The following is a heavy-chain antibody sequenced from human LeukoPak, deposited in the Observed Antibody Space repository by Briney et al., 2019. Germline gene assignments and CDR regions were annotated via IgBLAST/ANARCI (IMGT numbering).Heavy chain of an antibody. D-gene: IGHD1-26*01. CDR1: GHTFTGYY. Sequence: ASVKVSCKASGHTFTGYYMHWVRQAPGQGLEWMGRINPNTGGTNYAQTFQGRVTMTRDTSISTAYMELSRLRSDDTAVYYCARGIVGATSYFDYWGQGTLVTVSS. J-gene: IGHJ4*02. CDR3: ARGIVGATSYFDY. CDR2: INPNTGGT. V-gene: IGHV1-2*06.